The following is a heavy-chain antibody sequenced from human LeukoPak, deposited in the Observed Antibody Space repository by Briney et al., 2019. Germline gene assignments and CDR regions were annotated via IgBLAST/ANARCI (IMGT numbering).Heavy chain of an antibody. Sequence: PSETLSLTCAVYGGSFSGYYWSWIRQPPGKGLEWIGEINHSGSTNYNPSLKSRVTISVDTSKNQFSLKLSSVTAAATAVYYCARGRYSSGWYTGVNCWGQGTLVTVSS. D-gene: IGHD6-19*01. J-gene: IGHJ4*02. V-gene: IGHV4-34*01. CDR2: INHSGST. CDR3: ARGRYSSGWYTGVNC. CDR1: GGSFSGYY.